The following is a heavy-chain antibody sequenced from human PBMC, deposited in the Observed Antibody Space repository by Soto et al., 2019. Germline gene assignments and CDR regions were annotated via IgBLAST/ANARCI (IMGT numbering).Heavy chain of an antibody. J-gene: IGHJ4*02. D-gene: IGHD5-18*01. CDR1: GLTFGTYA. CDR3: WGYSYGYEGFGF. V-gene: IGHV3-23*01. CDR2: ISYTGDTT. Sequence: EVQVLESGGGLVQPGGSLRLSCAASGLTFGTYAMTWVRQAPGKGLEWVSSISYTGDTTYYADSVKGRFTISRDNSKNTLSLQMNSLRAEDTARYYCWGYSYGYEGFGFWGQGTLVTVSS.